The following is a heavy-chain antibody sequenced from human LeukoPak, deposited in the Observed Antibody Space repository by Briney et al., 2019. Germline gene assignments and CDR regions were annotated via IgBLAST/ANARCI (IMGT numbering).Heavy chain of an antibody. CDR2: IYHSGST. CDR3: GGYSYGY. CDR1: GYSISSGYY. V-gene: IGHV4-38-2*01. D-gene: IGHD5-18*01. J-gene: IGHJ4*02. Sequence: SETLSLTCAVSGYSISSGYYWGWIRQPPGKGLEWIGSIYHSGSTYYNPSLKSRVTISVDTSKNQFSLKLSSVTAADTAVHYCGGYSYGYWGRGTLVTVSS.